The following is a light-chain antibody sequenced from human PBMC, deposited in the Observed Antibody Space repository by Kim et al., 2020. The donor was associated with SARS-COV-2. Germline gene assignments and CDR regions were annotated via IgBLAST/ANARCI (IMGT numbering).Light chain of an antibody. CDR1: QSVSSN. CDR2: GAS. Sequence: VSPEERATLSCRASQSVSSNLAWYQQKPGQAPRLLIYGASTRATGIPARFSGSGSGTEFTLTISSLQSEDFAVYYCQQYNNWPYTFGQGTKLEI. V-gene: IGKV3-15*01. CDR3: QQYNNWPYT. J-gene: IGKJ2*01.